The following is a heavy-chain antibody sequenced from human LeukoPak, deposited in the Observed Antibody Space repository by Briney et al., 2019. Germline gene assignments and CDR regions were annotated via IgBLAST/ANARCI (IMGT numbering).Heavy chain of an antibody. CDR1: GYTYTSYG. Sequence: VASVKVSCKASGYTYTSYGISWVRQAPGQGLEWMGWISAYNGNTNYAQKLQGRVTMTTDTSTSTAYMELRSLRSDDTAVYYCAGNYYDSSGPFAWFDPWGQGTLVTVSS. V-gene: IGHV1-18*01. D-gene: IGHD3-22*01. J-gene: IGHJ5*02. CDR3: AGNYYDSSGPFAWFDP. CDR2: ISAYNGNT.